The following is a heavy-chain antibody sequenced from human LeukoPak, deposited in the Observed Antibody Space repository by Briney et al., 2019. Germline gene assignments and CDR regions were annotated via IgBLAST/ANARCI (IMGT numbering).Heavy chain of an antibody. J-gene: IGHJ4*02. CDR2: VKSKSDGGTT. Sequence: GGSLRLSCAASGFNFTNAWMSWVRQAPGKGLEWVGRVKSKSDGGTTDYAAPVKGRFTVSRDDSKNMFYLQMTSLKTKDTAVYFCTTDPNVLLVFPIGGWGDYWGQGALVTVSS. CDR3: TTDPNVLLVFPIGGWGDY. V-gene: IGHV3-15*01. D-gene: IGHD2-8*02. CDR1: GFNFTNAW.